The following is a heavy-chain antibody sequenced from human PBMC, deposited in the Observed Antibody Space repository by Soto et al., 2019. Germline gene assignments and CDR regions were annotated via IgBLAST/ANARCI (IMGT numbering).Heavy chain of an antibody. V-gene: IGHV3-11*04. J-gene: IGHJ4*01. CDR1: GFIFSDFH. Sequence: GGSLRLSCAASGFIFSDFHMTWIRQAPGKGLELVAYISSRGDTIYYADSVRGRITISRDNDKDSLFLQMNSLRADDTAVYFCVRGMNPLFGGQGTLVTVSS. CDR3: VRGMNPLF. CDR2: ISSRGDTI.